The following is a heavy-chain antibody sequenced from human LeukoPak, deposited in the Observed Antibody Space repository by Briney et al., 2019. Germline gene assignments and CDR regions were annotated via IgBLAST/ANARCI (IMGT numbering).Heavy chain of an antibody. CDR3: ARVVGYDYHYYYYMDV. J-gene: IGHJ6*03. CDR1: GFTVSTNS. CDR2: IYSDASGGST. D-gene: IGHD5-12*01. Sequence: PGGSLRHSCAASGFTVSTNSMTWVRQAPGKGLEWVSLIYSDASGGSTYYADSVRGRFTISRDNAKNSLYLQMNSLRAEDTALYHCARVVGYDYHYYYYMDVWGKGTTVTISS. V-gene: IGHV3-66*01.